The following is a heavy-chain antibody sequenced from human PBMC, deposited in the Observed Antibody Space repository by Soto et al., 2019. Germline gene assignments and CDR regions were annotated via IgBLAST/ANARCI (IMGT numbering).Heavy chain of an antibody. Sequence: GGSLRLSCAASGFTFSSYGMHWVRQAPGKGLEWVAVISYDGSNKYYADSVKGRFTISRDNSRNTLYLQMNSLRAEDTAVYYCAKEWQWLTIFDYWGQGTLVTVSS. V-gene: IGHV3-30*18. CDR1: GFTFSSYG. CDR3: AKEWQWLTIFDY. D-gene: IGHD6-19*01. CDR2: ISYDGSNK. J-gene: IGHJ4*02.